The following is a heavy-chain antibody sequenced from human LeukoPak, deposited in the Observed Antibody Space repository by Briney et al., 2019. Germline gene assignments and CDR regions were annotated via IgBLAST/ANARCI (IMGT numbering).Heavy chain of an antibody. V-gene: IGHV4-34*01. CDR3: ARDRYSSGWYEY. CDR1: GGSFSGYY. D-gene: IGHD6-19*01. J-gene: IGHJ4*02. Sequence: PSETLSLTCAVYGGSFSGYYWSWIRQPPGKGPEWIGEINHSGSTNYNPSLKSRVTISVDTSKNQFSLKLSSVTAADTAVYYCARDRYSSGWYEYWGQGTLVTVSS. CDR2: INHSGST.